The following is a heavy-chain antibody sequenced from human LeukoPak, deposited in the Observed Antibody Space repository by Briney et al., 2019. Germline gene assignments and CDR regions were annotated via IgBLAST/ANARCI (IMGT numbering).Heavy chain of an antibody. CDR1: GFNFSSYV. Sequence: PGGSLTHSCASSGFNFSSYVMDWVRQAPGKGLEWVAVIWYDGSNKYYADSVKGRFTISRDNSKNTLYLQMTSLRADDTAVYYCARGLFAMVRRGTDAFYSCGRGGMVTVSS. J-gene: IGHJ3*02. CDR2: IWYDGSNK. CDR3: ARGLFAMVRRGTDAFYS. D-gene: IGHD3-10*01. V-gene: IGHV3-33*08.